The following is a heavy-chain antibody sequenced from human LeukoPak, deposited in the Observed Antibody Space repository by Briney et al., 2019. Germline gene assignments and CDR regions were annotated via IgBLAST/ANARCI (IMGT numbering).Heavy chain of an antibody. V-gene: IGHV4-31*03. J-gene: IGHJ4*02. CDR2: IYYSGST. CDR1: GGSISSGGYY. CDR3: ARDLVVVPARFGMDV. Sequence: PSETLSLTCTVSGGSISSGGYYWSWIRQHPGKGLEWIGYIYYSGSTYYNPSLKSRVTISVDTSKNQFSLKLSSVTAADTAVYYCARDLVVVPARFGMDVWGQGTLVTVSS. D-gene: IGHD2-2*01.